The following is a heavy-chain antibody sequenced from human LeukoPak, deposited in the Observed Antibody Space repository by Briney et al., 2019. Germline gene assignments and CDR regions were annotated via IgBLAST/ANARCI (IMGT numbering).Heavy chain of an antibody. CDR1: GGTFSSYT. J-gene: IGHJ4*02. CDR3: AREREPLPPDY. Sequence: SVKVSCKASGGTFSSYTISWVRQAPGQGLEWMGRIIPILGIANYARKFQGRVTITADKSTSTAYMELSSLRSVDTAVYYCAREREPLPPDYWGQGTLVTVSS. D-gene: IGHD1-14*01. CDR2: IIPILGIA. V-gene: IGHV1-69*04.